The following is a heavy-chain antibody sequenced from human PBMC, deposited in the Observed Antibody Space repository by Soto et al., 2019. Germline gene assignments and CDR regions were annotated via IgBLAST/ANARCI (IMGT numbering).Heavy chain of an antibody. CDR1: GGSVSSNSAA. D-gene: IGHD2-2*02. J-gene: IGHJ3*02. CDR3: ARESVRDCSSTSCYRAPRDDAFDI. Sequence: SQALSLTCAISGGSVSSNSAALNWVRQSPSSGLEWLGRTYYRSQWYHAYAVSVKSRITINPDTSKNQFSLQLKSVTQEDTAVYYCARESVRDCSSTSCYRAPRDDAFDIWGQGPMVTVS. V-gene: IGHV6-1*01. CDR2: TYYRSQWYH.